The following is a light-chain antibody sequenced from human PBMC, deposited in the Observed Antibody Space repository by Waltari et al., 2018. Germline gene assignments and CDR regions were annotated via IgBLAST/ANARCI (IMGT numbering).Light chain of an antibody. V-gene: IGKV1-33*01. CDR1: QDISTY. CDR2: DVS. CDR3: QQYHNLPLT. J-gene: IGKJ4*01. Sequence: DIQLTQSPSSLSAAVGDRVTITCQASQDISTYINWYQQRPGKAPKLLFYDVSDLERGGPSRFSGSGSGTAFTFTISSLQPEDVATYFCQQYHNLPLTFGGGTKVDIK.